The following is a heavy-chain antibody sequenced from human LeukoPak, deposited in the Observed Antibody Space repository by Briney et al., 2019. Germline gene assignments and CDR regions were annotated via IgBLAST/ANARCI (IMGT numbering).Heavy chain of an antibody. J-gene: IGHJ6*02. CDR3: ARAAVGSSWYGSYYGMDV. CDR2: MNPNSGNT. D-gene: IGHD6-13*01. CDR1: GYTFTSYD. V-gene: IGHV1-8*01. Sequence: ASVKVSCKASGYTFTSYDINWVRQATGQGLEWMGWMNPNSGNTGYAQKLQGRVTMTRNTSISTAYMELSSLRSEDTAVYCCARAAVGSSWYGSYYGMDVWGQGTTVTVSS.